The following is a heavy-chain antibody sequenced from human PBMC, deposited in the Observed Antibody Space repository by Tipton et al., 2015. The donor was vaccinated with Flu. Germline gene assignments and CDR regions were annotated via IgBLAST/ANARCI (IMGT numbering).Heavy chain of an antibody. CDR2: IYHTGRT. D-gene: IGHD3-10*01. Sequence: PGLVKPSETLFLTCTVSGDSIRTSYWSWIRQSPGRGLEWMGYIYHTGRTNYNPSLKSRVTVSADTSKNQLSLELRSVTAADTAMYYCARHGTDTGNYLAAFDIWGPGTMVTVSS. V-gene: IGHV4-59*08. CDR1: GDSIRTSY. CDR3: ARHGTDTGNYLAAFDI. J-gene: IGHJ3*02.